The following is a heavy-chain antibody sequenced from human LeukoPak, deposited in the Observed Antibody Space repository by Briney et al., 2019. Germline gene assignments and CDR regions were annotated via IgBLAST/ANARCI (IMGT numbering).Heavy chain of an antibody. CDR2: ISSSSSTI. CDR1: GFTFSSYG. Sequence: GGSLRLSCAASGFTFSSYGMTWVRQAPGKGLEWVSYISSSSSTIYYADSVKGRFTISRDNAKNSLYLQMSSLRAEDTAVYYCATMRGGYEGYFDYWGQGTLVTVSS. CDR3: ATMRGGYEGYFDY. J-gene: IGHJ4*02. V-gene: IGHV3-48*01. D-gene: IGHD3-16*01.